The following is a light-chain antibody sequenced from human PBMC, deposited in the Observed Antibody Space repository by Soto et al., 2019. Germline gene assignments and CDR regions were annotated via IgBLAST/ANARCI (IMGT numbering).Light chain of an antibody. CDR3: QSYDTSLRGV. CDR2: GNS. J-gene: IGLJ2*01. V-gene: IGLV1-40*01. CDR1: SSNIGAGFD. Sequence: QSVLTQPPPMSGAPGQRVTISCTGSSSNIGAGFDVHWYQQLPGTAPKLLIYGNSNRPSGVPDRFSGSKSGTSASLAITGLQADDEADYYCQSYDTSLRGVFGGGTKLTVL.